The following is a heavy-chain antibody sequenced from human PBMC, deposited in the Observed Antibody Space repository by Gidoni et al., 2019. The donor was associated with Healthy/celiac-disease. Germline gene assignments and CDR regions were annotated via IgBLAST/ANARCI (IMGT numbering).Heavy chain of an antibody. CDR2: ISYDGSNK. V-gene: IGHV3-30*18. CDR3: AKVSPLGSPMFGEFIDY. Sequence: WGRRGPGKGLQWVAVISYDGSNKYYADSVKGRFTISRDNSKNTLYLQMNSLRAEDTAVYYCAKVSPLGSPMFGEFIDYWGQGTLVTVSS. D-gene: IGHD3-10*02. J-gene: IGHJ4*02.